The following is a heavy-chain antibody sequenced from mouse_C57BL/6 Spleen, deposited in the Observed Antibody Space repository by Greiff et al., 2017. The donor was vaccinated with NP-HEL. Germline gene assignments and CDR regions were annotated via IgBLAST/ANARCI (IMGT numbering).Heavy chain of an antibody. CDR2: ISSGSSTI. D-gene: IGHD4-1*01. V-gene: IGHV5-17*01. CDR3: ARGTGTTYFDY. J-gene: IGHJ2*01. CDR1: GFTFSDYG. Sequence: EVKVVESGGGLVKPGGSLKLSCAASGFTFSDYGMHWVRQAPEKGLEWVAYISSGSSTIYYADTVKGRFTISRDNAKNTLFLQMTSLRSEDTAMYYCARGTGTTYFDYWGQGTTLTVSS.